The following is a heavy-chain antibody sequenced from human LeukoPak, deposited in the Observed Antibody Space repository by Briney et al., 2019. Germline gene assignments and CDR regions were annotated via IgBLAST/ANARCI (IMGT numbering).Heavy chain of an antibody. Sequence: ASVKVSCKASGYSFDKFGISWVRQAPGQGLEWMGWISAYSGKTDSAQKLQDRVTMTTDSSTSTAYLELRSLRADDTAVYFCVRVGSAYGDPLEFDLWGQGTLVTVSS. V-gene: IGHV1-18*01. CDR3: VRVGSAYGDPLEFDL. CDR1: GYSFDKFG. D-gene: IGHD2-21*01. CDR2: ISAYSGKT. J-gene: IGHJ5*02.